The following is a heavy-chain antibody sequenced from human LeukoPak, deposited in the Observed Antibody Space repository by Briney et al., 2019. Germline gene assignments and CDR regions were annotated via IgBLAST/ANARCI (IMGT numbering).Heavy chain of an antibody. V-gene: IGHV1-2*02. D-gene: IGHD1-1*01. Sequence: ASVKVSCKAARYTFTAYFMHWVAQSARHEGEGMGWINPYSGGADYAQKLQGRVAMTRETSISTAYMDLSRLRSNDPTVHYCPRGFMLQPFDCRRQATL. CDR3: PRGFMLQPFDC. CDR2: INPYSGGA. CDR1: RYTFTAYF. J-gene: IGHJ4*02.